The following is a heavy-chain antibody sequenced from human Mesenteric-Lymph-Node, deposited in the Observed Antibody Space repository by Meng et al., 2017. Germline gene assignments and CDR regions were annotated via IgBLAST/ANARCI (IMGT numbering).Heavy chain of an antibody. CDR3: ARVPAQYSSRQLGHFDY. J-gene: IGHJ4*02. Sequence: GGSLRLSCAASGFTFSSYGMHWVRQAPGKGLEWVAVMSYDGSNKYYADSVKGRFTISRDQSKNTLYLQMSSLRAEDTAVYFCARVPAQYSSRQLGHFDYWGQGTLVTVSS. CDR2: MSYDGSNK. V-gene: IGHV3-30*03. D-gene: IGHD6-13*01. CDR1: GFTFSSYG.